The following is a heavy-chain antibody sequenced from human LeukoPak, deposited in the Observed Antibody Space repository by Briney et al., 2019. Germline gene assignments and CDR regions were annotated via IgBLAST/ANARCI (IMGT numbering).Heavy chain of an antibody. CDR1: GFTFSSYA. CDR2: ISGRGGST. J-gene: IGHJ4*02. CDR3: TKDKGAAFDY. Sequence: GGSLRLSCAASGFTFSSYAMSWVRQAPGKGLEWVSAISGRGGSTYYADSVKGRFTISRDNSKNTMYLQTNSLRAEDTAVYYCTKDKGAAFDYWGQGTLVTVSS. D-gene: IGHD6-13*01. V-gene: IGHV3-23*01.